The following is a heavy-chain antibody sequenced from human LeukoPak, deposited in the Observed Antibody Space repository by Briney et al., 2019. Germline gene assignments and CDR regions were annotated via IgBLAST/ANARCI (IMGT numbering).Heavy chain of an antibody. D-gene: IGHD3-16*01. CDR3: ARDSGGAQFFDY. V-gene: IGHV3-48*03. CDR1: GFTFSSYE. Sequence: GGSLRLSCAASGFTFSSYEVNWVRQAPGKGLEWVSYISSSGSTIYYADSVKGRFTISRDNAKNSLYLQMNSLRAEDTAVYYCARDSGGAQFFDYWGQGTLVTVSS. CDR2: ISSSGSTI. J-gene: IGHJ4*02.